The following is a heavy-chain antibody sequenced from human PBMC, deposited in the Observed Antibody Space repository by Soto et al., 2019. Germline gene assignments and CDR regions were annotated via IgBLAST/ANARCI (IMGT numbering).Heavy chain of an antibody. V-gene: IGHV1-18*01. Sequence: QVQLVQSGAEVKKPGASVKVSCKASGYTFTSYGISWVRQAPGQGLEWMGWISAYNGNTNYAQKLQGRVTMTTDTSTSTAYMELRSLRSDDTAVYYCARAPMYSSGWYRPVDYYYGMDVWGQGTTVTVSS. CDR2: ISAYNGNT. CDR1: GYTFTSYG. J-gene: IGHJ6*02. D-gene: IGHD6-19*01. CDR3: ARAPMYSSGWYRPVDYYYGMDV.